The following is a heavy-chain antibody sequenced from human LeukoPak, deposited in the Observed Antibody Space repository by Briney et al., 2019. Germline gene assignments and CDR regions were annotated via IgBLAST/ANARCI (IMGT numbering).Heavy chain of an antibody. Sequence: GESLKISCKGSGFTFTNYWIAWVRQMPGKGLEWMGIIYPGDSDTRYSPSFQGQVTISADKSISTAYLQWSGLQASDTAIYYCARVGNYGYYFNYWGQGTVVTVSS. CDR1: GFTFTNYW. J-gene: IGHJ4*02. D-gene: IGHD5-18*01. CDR3: ARVGNYGYYFNY. V-gene: IGHV5-51*01. CDR2: IYPGDSDT.